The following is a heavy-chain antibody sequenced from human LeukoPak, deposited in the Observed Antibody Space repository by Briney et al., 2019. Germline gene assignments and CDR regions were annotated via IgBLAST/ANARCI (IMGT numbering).Heavy chain of an antibody. CDR1: GYTFTNFG. J-gene: IGHJ3*02. Sequence: GASVKVSCKASGYTFTNFGISWVRQAPGQGLEWMGLISAYNGNTNYAQKVQDRVTMTTDTSTSTAYMELRSLRSDDTAVSYCARAGGWAREDYKADAFDIWGQGTMVTVSS. V-gene: IGHV1-18*01. D-gene: IGHD6-19*01. CDR3: ARAGGWAREDYKADAFDI. CDR2: ISAYNGNT.